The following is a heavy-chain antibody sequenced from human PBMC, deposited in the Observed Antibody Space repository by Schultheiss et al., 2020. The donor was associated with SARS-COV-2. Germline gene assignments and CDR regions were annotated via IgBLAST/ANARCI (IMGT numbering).Heavy chain of an antibody. CDR2: IIPIFGTA. CDR1: GYTFTSYY. Sequence: SVKVSCKASGYTFTSYYMHWVRQAPGQGLEWMGGIIPIFGTANYAQKFQGRVTITADESTSTAYMELSSLRSEDTAVYYCASSTGGYCSGGSCYPHWYFDLWGRGTLVTVSS. J-gene: IGHJ2*01. CDR3: ASSTGGYCSGGSCYPHWYFDL. V-gene: IGHV1-69*13. D-gene: IGHD2-15*01.